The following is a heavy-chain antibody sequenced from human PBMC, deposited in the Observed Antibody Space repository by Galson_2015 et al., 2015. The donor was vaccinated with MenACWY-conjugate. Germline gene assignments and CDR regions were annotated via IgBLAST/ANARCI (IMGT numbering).Heavy chain of an antibody. J-gene: IGHJ4*02. CDR3: AKDLPPSYSSGPRFDY. Sequence: SLRLSCAASGFTFSSYAMSWVRQAPGKGLEWVSAISGSGGSTYYADSVKGRFTISRDNSKNTLYLQMNSLRAEDTAVYYCAKDLPPSYSSGPRFDYWGQGTLVTVSS. CDR1: GFTFSSYA. CDR2: ISGSGGST. V-gene: IGHV3-23*01. D-gene: IGHD6-19*01.